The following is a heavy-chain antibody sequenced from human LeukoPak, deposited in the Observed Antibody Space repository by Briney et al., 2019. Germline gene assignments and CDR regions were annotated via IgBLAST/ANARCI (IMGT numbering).Heavy chain of an antibody. V-gene: IGHV3-23*01. CDR3: AKDKHIDDYYYYYGMDV. CDR2: ISGSGGST. J-gene: IGHJ6*02. Sequence: PGGSLRLSCAASGFTFSSYAMSWVRQAPGKGLEWVSAISGSGGSTYYADSVKGRFTISRDNSKNTLYLQMNSLRAEDTAVYYCAKDKHIDDYYYYYGMDVWGQGTPVTVSS. D-gene: IGHD2-21*01. CDR1: GFTFSSYA.